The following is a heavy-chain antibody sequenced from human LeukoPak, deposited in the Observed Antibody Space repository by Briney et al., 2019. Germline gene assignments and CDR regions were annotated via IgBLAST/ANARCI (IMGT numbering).Heavy chain of an antibody. CDR2: IYYSGST. Sequence: SETLSLTCTVSGGSLSSYYWSWIRQPPGKGLEWIGYIYYSGSTNYNPSLKSRVTISVDTSKNQFSLKLSSVTAADTAVYYCARGKSGSGSYYMYYYYYMDVWGKGTTVTISS. CDR1: GGSLSSYY. V-gene: IGHV4-59*01. CDR3: ARGKSGSGSYYMYYYYYMDV. J-gene: IGHJ6*03. D-gene: IGHD3-10*01.